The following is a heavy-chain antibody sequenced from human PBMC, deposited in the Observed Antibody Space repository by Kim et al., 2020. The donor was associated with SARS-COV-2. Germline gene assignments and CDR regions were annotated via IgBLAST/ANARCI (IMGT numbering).Heavy chain of an antibody. D-gene: IGHD3-22*01. CDR1: GFTFSSYW. Sequence: GGSLRLSCAASGFTFSSYWMHWVRQAPGKGLVWVSRINNDGSSTSYADSVKGRFTISRDDAKNTLYLQMNSLKAEDTAVYYCARDAGEYYYDSSGLGDAFDIWGQGTMVTVSS. V-gene: IGHV3-74*01. CDR2: INNDGSST. J-gene: IGHJ3*02. CDR3: ARDAGEYYYDSSGLGDAFDI.